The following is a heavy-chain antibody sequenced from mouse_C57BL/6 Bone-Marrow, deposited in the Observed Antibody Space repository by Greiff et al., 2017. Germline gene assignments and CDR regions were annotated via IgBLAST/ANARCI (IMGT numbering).Heavy chain of an antibody. CDR1: GFSLTSYG. CDR3: ASPMVKAY. Sequence: QVQLKESGPGLVQPSQSLSITCTVSGFSLTSYGVHWVRQSPGKGLEWLGVIWSGGSTDYNAAFISRLSISKDNSKSQVFFKMNSLQADDTAIYYCASPMVKAYWGQGTLVTVSA. J-gene: IGHJ3*01. D-gene: IGHD2-2*01. V-gene: IGHV2-2*01. CDR2: IWSGGST.